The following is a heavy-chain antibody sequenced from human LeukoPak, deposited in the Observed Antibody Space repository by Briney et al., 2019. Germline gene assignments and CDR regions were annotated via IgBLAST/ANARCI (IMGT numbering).Heavy chain of an antibody. CDR3: VRVVTTGSGWYHFDN. Sequence: PGECMRLSCAVAGFSITVHHIAWVRQGPGRGLEWIGRSASTKPKSCATKYAASLRGRFTISRDDQQNSLYPHLSSLKTYDTAVYYCVRVVTTGSGWYHFDNWGLGTLVTVSS. V-gene: IGHV3-72*01. D-gene: IGHD1-1*01. J-gene: IGHJ4*02. CDR1: GFSITVHH. CDR2: SASTKPKSCAT.